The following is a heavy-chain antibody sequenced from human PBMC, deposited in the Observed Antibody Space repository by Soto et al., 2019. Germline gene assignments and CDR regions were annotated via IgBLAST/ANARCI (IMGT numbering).Heavy chain of an antibody. Sequence: PSETLSLTCTVSGGSMSSYYWSWIRQPPGKGPEWIGYIYYSGSTNYNPSLKSRVTMSVDTPKNQFSLKLSSVTAADTAVYYCARRGYGPGFPYYYGMDVWGQGTTVT. CDR1: GGSMSSYY. CDR2: IYYSGST. J-gene: IGHJ6*02. V-gene: IGHV4-59*01. D-gene: IGHD3-10*01. CDR3: ARRGYGPGFPYYYGMDV.